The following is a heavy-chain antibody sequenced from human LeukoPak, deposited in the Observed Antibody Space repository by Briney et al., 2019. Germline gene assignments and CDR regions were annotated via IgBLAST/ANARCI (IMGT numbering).Heavy chain of an antibody. J-gene: IGHJ4*02. CDR3: ARDCCASGSHDY. CDR2: IKQDGSDK. Sequence: PGGSLRLSCAASGFTFGSHWMSWVREAPGKGLEWVANIKQDGSDKYYIDSVKGRFTISRDNAKDSLYLQMNSLRAEDTAVYYCARDCCASGSHDYWGQGTLVTVSS. CDR1: GFTFGSHW. V-gene: IGHV3-7*04. D-gene: IGHD3-10*01.